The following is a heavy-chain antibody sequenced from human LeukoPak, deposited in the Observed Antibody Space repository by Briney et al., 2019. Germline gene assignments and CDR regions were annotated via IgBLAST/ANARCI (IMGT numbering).Heavy chain of an antibody. CDR2: IWPDRNRK. J-gene: IGHJ2*01. D-gene: IGHD2-15*01. Sequence: GSSLRLSCAASGFTFTDFGFHWVRQAPGKGLEWVAIIWPDRNRKRHADSVKGRFTISADNSKNTVYLQMSGLRADDPALYFCVVVVVPAAVWQFDLWGRGTLVAVSA. CDR3: VVVVVPAAVWQFDL. V-gene: IGHV3-33*01. CDR1: GFTFTDFG.